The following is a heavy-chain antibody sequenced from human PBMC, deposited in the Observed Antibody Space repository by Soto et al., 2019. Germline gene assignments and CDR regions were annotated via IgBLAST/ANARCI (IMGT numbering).Heavy chain of an antibody. CDR3: ARERYSSSSGWFDY. CDR1: GFTFSSYS. J-gene: IGHJ4*02. V-gene: IGHV3-21*01. D-gene: IGHD6-6*01. CDR2: ISSSSYI. Sequence: GGSLRLYCAASGFTFSSYSMNWVRQAPGKGLEWVSSISSSSYIYYADSVKGRFTISRDNAKNSLYLQMNSLRAEDTAVYYCARERYSSSSGWFDYWGQGTLVTVSS.